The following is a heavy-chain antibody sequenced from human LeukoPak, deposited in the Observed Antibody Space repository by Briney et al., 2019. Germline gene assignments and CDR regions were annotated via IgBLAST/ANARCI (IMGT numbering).Heavy chain of an antibody. CDR3: VKDRPCLGCKPMDA. D-gene: IGHD5-24*01. Sequence: GGSLRLSCAASGFTFGSYSLSWVRQAPGKGLEWVSGIGSGGESTYYPDSVKGRFTISRDNSKNMVYIQMNSLRGEDTAIYYCVKDRPCLGCKPMDAWGQGTTVTVSS. V-gene: IGHV3-23*01. J-gene: IGHJ6*02. CDR2: IGSGGEST. CDR1: GFTFGSYS.